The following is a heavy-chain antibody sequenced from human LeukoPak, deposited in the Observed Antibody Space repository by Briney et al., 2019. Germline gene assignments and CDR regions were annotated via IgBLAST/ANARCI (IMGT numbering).Heavy chain of an antibody. V-gene: IGHV4-39*01. J-gene: IGHJ6*03. CDR3: ARVSGQFYFYYYMDV. D-gene: IGHD6-19*01. CDR1: GGSIRSSSYY. Sequence: SETLSLTCTVSGGSIRSSSYYWGWIRQPPGKGLEWIGSIYYSGSTFYNPSLKSRVTISVDTSKNQFSLRLSSVAAADTAVYYCARVSGQFYFYYYMDVWGKGTRSPSP. CDR2: IYYSGST.